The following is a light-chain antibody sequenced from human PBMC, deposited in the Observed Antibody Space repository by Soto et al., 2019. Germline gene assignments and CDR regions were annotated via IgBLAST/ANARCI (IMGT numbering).Light chain of an antibody. CDR3: QQRDNWPPSIT. V-gene: IGKV3-11*01. CDR2: DAS. Sequence: EIVLTQSPATLSLSPGDRASLSCRASQSVTTYLAWYQQKPGQAPRLLIYDASNRATGIPARFSGSGSGTDFTLTISSLEPEDFAVYYCQQRDNWPPSITFGQGTRLEIK. J-gene: IGKJ5*01. CDR1: QSVTTY.